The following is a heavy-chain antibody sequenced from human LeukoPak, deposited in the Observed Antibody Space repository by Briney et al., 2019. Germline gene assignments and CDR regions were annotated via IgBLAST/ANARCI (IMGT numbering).Heavy chain of an antibody. CDR2: ISYDGSNK. CDR1: GFTFSGYA. CDR3: AKNPFIKWLRSGYYFDY. J-gene: IGHJ4*02. D-gene: IGHD5-12*01. Sequence: GGSLRLSCAASGFTFSGYAMHWVRQAPGKGLEWVAVISYDGSNKYYADSVKGRFTISRDNSKNTLYLQMNSLRAEDTAVYYCAKNPFIKWLRSGYYFDYWGQGTLVTVSS. V-gene: IGHV3-30*18.